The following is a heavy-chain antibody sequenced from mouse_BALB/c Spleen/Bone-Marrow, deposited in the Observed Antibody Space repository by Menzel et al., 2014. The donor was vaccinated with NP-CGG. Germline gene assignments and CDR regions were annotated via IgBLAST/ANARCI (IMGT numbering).Heavy chain of an antibody. V-gene: IGHV2-3*01. D-gene: IGHD1-1*01. Sequence: QVQLQQSGPGLVAPSQSLSIPCTVSEFSLTSYGVSWVRPPPGKGLEWLGVIWGDGSTNYHSALISRLSISKDNSKSQVFLKLNSLRIDDTATYYCAQFITTVGALDVWGAGTTVTVSS. J-gene: IGHJ1*01. CDR2: IWGDGST. CDR3: AQFITTVGALDV. CDR1: EFSLTSYG.